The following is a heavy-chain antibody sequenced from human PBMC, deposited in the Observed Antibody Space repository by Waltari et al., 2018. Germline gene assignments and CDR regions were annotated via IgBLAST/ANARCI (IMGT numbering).Heavy chain of an antibody. CDR3: ARHKYCSGGSCYLRSWFDP. D-gene: IGHD2-15*01. V-gene: IGHV4-38-2*01. J-gene: IGHJ5*02. CDR2: IYHSGST. CDR1: GYSISSGYY. Sequence: QVQLQESGPGLVKPSETLSLTCAVSGYSISSGYYWAWIRQPPGQGLEWIGSIYHSGSTYYNPSLKSRVTISVDTSKNQFSLKLSSVTAADTAVYYCARHKYCSGGSCYLRSWFDPWGQGTLVTVSS.